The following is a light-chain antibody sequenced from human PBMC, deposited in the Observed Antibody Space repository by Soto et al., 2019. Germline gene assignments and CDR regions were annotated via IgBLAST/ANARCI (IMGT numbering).Light chain of an antibody. V-gene: IGKV3D-15*01. CDR3: QQYNNSPRWT. CDR1: QSVSSN. J-gene: IGKJ1*01. Sequence: EIVMTQSTATLSVSPGERATLSCRASQSVSSNLAWYQQKPGQAPRLLIYGASTRATGIPAWFSGSGSGTEFTLTISSLQSEDFAVYYCQQYNNSPRWTFGQGTKEEIK. CDR2: GAS.